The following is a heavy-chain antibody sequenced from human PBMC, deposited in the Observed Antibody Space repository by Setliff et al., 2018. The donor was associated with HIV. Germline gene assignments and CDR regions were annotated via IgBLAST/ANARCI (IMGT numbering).Heavy chain of an antibody. V-gene: IGHV1-24*01. J-gene: IGHJ4*02. CDR2: SDAEDGES. Sequence: ASVKVSCKVSGYPLSELSIHWVRQAPGKGLEWMGGSDAEDGESVYAQEFQDRVTMTEDRSTDTAYMELSSLRSEDTAVYYCATVPLGDWSFDSWGQGALVTVSS. CDR3: ATVPLGDWSFDS. D-gene: IGHD3-9*01. CDR1: GYPLSELS.